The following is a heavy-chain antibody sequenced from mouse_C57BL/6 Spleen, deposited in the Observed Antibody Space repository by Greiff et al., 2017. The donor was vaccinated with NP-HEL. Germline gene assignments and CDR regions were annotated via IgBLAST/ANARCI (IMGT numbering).Heavy chain of an antibody. CDR1: GFTFSSYG. CDR2: ISSGGSYT. CDR3: ARLIHSSGEGY. V-gene: IGHV5-6*02. D-gene: IGHD3-2*02. Sequence: DVKLVESGGDLVKPGGSLKLSCAASGFTFSSYGMSWVRQTPDKRLEWVATISSGGSYTYYPDSVKGRFTISRDNAKNTLYLQLSSLKSEDTAMYYCARLIHSSGEGYWGQGTTLTVSS. J-gene: IGHJ2*01.